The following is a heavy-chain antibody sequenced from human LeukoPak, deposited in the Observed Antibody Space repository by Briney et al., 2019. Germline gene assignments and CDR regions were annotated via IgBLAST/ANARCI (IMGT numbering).Heavy chain of an antibody. CDR2: IWYDGNNQ. J-gene: IGHJ4*02. CDR3: ARTAGHPRGPFDY. CDR1: GFTFRTSG. V-gene: IGHV3-33*01. Sequence: PGGSLRLSCTTSGFTFRTSGMHWVRQAPGKGLEWVAVIWYDGNNQYYADSVKGRFTVSRDNSKNTLYLQMDSLTPEDTAVYYCARTAGHPRGPFDYWGQGTLVTVFS.